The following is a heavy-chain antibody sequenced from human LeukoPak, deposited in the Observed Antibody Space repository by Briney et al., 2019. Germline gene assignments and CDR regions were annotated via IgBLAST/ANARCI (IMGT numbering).Heavy chain of an antibody. D-gene: IGHD2-15*01. CDR3: ARAHCSGGSCYGNYYYYYGMDV. CDR2: IWYDGSNK. J-gene: IGHJ6*02. CDR1: AFTFSSYG. Sequence: GRSLRLSCAASAFTFSSYGMHWVRQAPGKGLEWVAVIWYDGSNKYHADSVKGRFTISRDNSKNTLYLQMNSLRVEDTAVYYCARAHCSGGSCYGNYYYYYGMDVWGQGTTVTVSS. V-gene: IGHV3-33*01.